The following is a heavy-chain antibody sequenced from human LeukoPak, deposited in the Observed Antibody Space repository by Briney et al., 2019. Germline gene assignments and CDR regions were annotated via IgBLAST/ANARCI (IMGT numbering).Heavy chain of an antibody. V-gene: IGHV1-2*02. CDR1: GYTFTGYY. CDR3: ARGPDIVVVPAAYYYYYYMDV. D-gene: IGHD2-2*01. Sequence: ALVKVSCKASGYTFTGYYMHWVRQAPGQGLEGMGWINPNSGGTNYAQKFRGRVTMTRDTSISTAYMELSRLRSDDTAVCYCARGPDIVVVPAAYYYYYYMDVWGKGTTVTVSS. CDR2: INPNSGGT. J-gene: IGHJ6*03.